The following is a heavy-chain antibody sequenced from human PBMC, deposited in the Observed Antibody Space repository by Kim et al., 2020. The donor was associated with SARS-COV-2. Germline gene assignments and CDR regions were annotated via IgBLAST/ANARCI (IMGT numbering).Heavy chain of an antibody. D-gene: IGHD3-10*01. CDR1: GYSIRSGYY. V-gene: IGHV4-38-2*02. J-gene: IGHJ6*02. CDR3: ARVGYGSGNYYNVHGMDV. Sequence: SEPLCLTCTVSGYSIRSGYYWGWIRQPPGKGLEWIGSIYHSGSTYYNPSLKSRVTISVDTSKNQFSLKLSSVTAADTAVDYCARVGYGSGNYYNVHGMDVWGQGTTVTVSS. CDR2: IYHSGST.